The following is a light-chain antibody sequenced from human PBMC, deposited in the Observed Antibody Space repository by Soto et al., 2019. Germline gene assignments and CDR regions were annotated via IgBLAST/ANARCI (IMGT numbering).Light chain of an antibody. CDR1: SSDVGGYNY. Sequence: QSVLTQPVSVSGSPGQSITISCTGTSSDVGGYNYVSWYQHHPGKAPKLMISEVSNRPSGVSNRFSGSKSGNTASLTISGLQAEDEADYYCSSYTAGGTIFGTGTKLTVL. J-gene: IGLJ1*01. CDR3: SSYTAGGTI. CDR2: EVS. V-gene: IGLV2-14*01.